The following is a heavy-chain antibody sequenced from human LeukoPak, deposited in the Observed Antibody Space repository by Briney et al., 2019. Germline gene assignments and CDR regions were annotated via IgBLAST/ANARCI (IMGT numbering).Heavy chain of an antibody. CDR2: MNPNSGNT. Sequence: ASVKVSCKASGYTFTSYDINWVRQATGQGLEWMGWMNPNSGNTVYAQKFQGRVTMTRDTSISTAYMELSRLRSDDTAVYYCARGRTGYMDVWGKGTTVTVSS. CDR3: ARGRTGYMDV. V-gene: IGHV1-8*01. CDR1: GYTFTSYD. J-gene: IGHJ6*03. D-gene: IGHD3/OR15-3a*01.